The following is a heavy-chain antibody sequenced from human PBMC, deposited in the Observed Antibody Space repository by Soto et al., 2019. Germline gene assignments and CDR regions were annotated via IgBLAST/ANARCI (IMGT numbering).Heavy chain of an antibody. CDR3: ARESEDLTSNFDY. V-gene: IGHV3-53*01. Sequence: PGGSLRLSCTAPGFSVTTTYMSWVRQAPGKGLEWVSLIYAGGSTSYADSVKGRFTVSRDNAKNSLYLEMNSLRAEDTAVYYCARESEDLTSNFDYWGQGTLVTVSS. CDR1: GFSVTTTY. CDR2: IYAGGST. J-gene: IGHJ4*02.